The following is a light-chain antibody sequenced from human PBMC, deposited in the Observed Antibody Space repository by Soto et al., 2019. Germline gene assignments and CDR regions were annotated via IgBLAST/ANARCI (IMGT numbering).Light chain of an antibody. V-gene: IGLV1-44*01. CDR3: QSYDTSLRGWV. Sequence: QSVLTQPPSASGTPGQRVTISCSGSSSNIGTNTVNWYQHLPGAAPKLLMYANRNRPSGVPDRFSGSKSGTSVSLAITGLQAEDEADYYCQSYDTSLRGWVFGGGTKVTVL. CDR2: ANR. J-gene: IGLJ3*02. CDR1: SSNIGTNT.